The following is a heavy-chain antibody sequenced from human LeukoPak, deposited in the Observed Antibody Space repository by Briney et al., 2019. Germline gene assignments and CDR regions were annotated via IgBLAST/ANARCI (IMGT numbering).Heavy chain of an antibody. Sequence: SETLSLTCTVSGGSISSSSYYWGWIRQPPGKGLEWIGSIYYSGSTYYNPSLKSRVTISVDTSKNQFSLKLSSVTAADTAVYYCARLPGSYSSGWYYNYWGQGTLVTVSS. D-gene: IGHD6-19*01. CDR2: IYYSGST. J-gene: IGHJ4*02. CDR1: GGSISSSSYY. V-gene: IGHV4-39*01. CDR3: ARLPGSYSSGWYYNY.